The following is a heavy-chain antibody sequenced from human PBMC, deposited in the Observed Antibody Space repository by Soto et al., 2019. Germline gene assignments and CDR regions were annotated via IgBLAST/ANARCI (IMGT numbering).Heavy chain of an antibody. D-gene: IGHD2-21*01. Sequence: EVQLLESGGGLVQRGGSLRLSCAASGFIFNNYAMTWVRQAPGKGLEWVARVSERGGSAYYADSVKGRLTISRDNSNNTLYLQMTNVRGEDTAVYYCVRRAGGAVVWYYDLWGRGTLVSVFS. CDR2: VSERGGSA. CDR1: GFIFNNYA. V-gene: IGHV3-23*01. J-gene: IGHJ2*01. CDR3: VRRAGGAVVWYYDL.